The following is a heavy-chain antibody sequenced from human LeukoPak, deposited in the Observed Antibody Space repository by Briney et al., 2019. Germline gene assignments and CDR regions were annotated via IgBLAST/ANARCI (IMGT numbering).Heavy chain of an antibody. V-gene: IGHV4-4*07. J-gene: IGHJ5*02. CDR3: ARAQGRYSNSWYNWFDP. D-gene: IGHD6-13*01. CDR2: IYTRGAT. CDR1: GGSISNAC. Sequence: AESLSLTCTASGGSISNACWSWVRQPAGKGLEWVGRIYTRGATSSKPSLKRGVTMSVDTSKNQFSLKLSSVTAADTAVYYCARAQGRYSNSWYNWFDPWRQATLVGDSS.